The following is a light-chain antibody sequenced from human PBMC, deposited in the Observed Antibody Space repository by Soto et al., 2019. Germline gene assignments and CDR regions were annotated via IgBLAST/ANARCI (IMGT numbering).Light chain of an antibody. CDR2: GAS. Sequence: EIVMTQSPATLSVSPGERATLSCRASQSVSNNLAWYQQKPDQAPRLLIYGASTRATGFPTRFSGSGSGTEFTLTISSLQSEDFAVYYCQQYNNWPRTFGQGTKADIK. CDR1: QSVSNN. CDR3: QQYNNWPRT. J-gene: IGKJ1*01. V-gene: IGKV3-15*01.